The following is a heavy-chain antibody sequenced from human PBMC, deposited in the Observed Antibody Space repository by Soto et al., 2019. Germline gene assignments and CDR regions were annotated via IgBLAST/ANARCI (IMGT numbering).Heavy chain of an antibody. CDR2: INAANGDT. Sequence: ASVKVSCKASGYTFTNYGLHWVRQAPGQRLEWMGWINAANGDTKYSPKFQGSVTITRDTSASTAYMELSSLRSEDTAVYYCVRRHVSATGIDWFDPWGQGTPVTVSS. J-gene: IGHJ5*02. V-gene: IGHV1-3*01. CDR3: VRRHVSATGIDWFDP. D-gene: IGHD6-13*01. CDR1: GYTFTNYG.